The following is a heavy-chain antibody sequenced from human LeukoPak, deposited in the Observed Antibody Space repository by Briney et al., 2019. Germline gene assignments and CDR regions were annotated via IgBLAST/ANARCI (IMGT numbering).Heavy chain of an antibody. V-gene: IGHV3-64*01. CDR2: ISSNGGST. J-gene: IGHJ4*02. Sequence: GPLRLSCAASRFTFSSYAMHWVRQAPGKGLEYVSAISSNGGSTYYANSVKGRFTISRDNSKNTLYLQMGSLRAEDMAVYYCARDGGYSYGYFDYWGQGTLVTVSS. CDR1: RFTFSSYA. CDR3: ARDGGYSYGYFDY. D-gene: IGHD5-18*01.